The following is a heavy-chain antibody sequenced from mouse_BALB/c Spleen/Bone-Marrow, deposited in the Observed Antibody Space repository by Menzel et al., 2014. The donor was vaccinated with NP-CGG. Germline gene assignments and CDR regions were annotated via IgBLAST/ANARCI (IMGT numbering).Heavy chain of an antibody. Sequence: QVQLKESGAELAKPGASVKMSCKASGYTFTNYWMHWVKQRPGQGLEWIGYINPSTGYTEYNQKFKDKATLTADKSSSTAYMQLSSLTSEDSAVYYCARIYYYGRGYWGQGTPLPVTS. V-gene: IGHV1-7*01. D-gene: IGHD1-1*01. CDR3: ARIYYYGRGY. CDR2: INPSTGYT. J-gene: IGHJ2*01. CDR1: GYTFTNYW.